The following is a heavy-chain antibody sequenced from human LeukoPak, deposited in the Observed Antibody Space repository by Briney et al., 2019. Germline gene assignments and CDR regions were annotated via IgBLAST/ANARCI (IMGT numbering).Heavy chain of an antibody. CDR1: GYTFTSYG. Sequence: GASVKVSCKASGYTFTSYGISWVRQAPGQGLEWMGIINPSGGSTSYAQKFQGRVTMTRDTSTSTVYMELSSLRSEDTAVYYCARDGCSSCSGNWFDPWGQGTLVTVSS. J-gene: IGHJ5*02. D-gene: IGHD6-13*01. V-gene: IGHV1-46*01. CDR3: ARDGCSSCSGNWFDP. CDR2: INPSGGST.